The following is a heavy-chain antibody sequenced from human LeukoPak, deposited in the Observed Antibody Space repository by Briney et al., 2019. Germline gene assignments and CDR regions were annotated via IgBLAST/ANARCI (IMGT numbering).Heavy chain of an antibody. CDR1: GGSFSGYY. CDR3: AQGICTNGVCYLDY. J-gene: IGHJ4*02. D-gene: IGHD2-8*01. V-gene: IGHV4-34*01. Sequence: SETLSLTCAVYGGSFSGYYWSWIRQPPGKGLEWIGEINYSGSTNYNPSLKSRVTISVDTSKNQFSLKLSSVTAADTAVYYCAQGICTNGVCYLDYWGQGTLVTVSS. CDR2: INYSGST.